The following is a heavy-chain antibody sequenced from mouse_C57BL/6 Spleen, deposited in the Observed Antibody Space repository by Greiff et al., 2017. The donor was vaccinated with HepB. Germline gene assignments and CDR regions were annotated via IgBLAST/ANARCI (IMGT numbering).Heavy chain of an antibody. D-gene: IGHD1-1*01. Sequence: QVQLKQSGAELAKPGASVKLSCKASGYTFTSYWMHWVKQRPGQGLEWIGYINPSSGYTKYNQKFKDKATLTADKSSSTAYMQLSSLTSEDSAIYFCARSTTVVATEGYFDYWGQGTTLTVSS. CDR1: GYTFTSYW. CDR2: INPSSGYT. J-gene: IGHJ2*01. V-gene: IGHV1-7*01. CDR3: ARSTTVVATEGYFDY.